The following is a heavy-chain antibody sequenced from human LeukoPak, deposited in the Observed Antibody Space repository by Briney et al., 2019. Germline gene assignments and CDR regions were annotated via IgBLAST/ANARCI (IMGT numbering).Heavy chain of an antibody. D-gene: IGHD3-10*01. Sequence: PSETLSLTCNVSGGSINSGDAYWSWNRQPPGKSLEWIGYISYSGSPYYNPSLRGRVAISGDTSENQFVLRLGSVTAADTAVYYCARVPYGSGTYYFDYWGQGTLVTVSS. V-gene: IGHV4-30-4*01. CDR3: ARVPYGSGTYYFDY. CDR2: ISYSGSP. CDR1: GGSINSGDAY. J-gene: IGHJ4*02.